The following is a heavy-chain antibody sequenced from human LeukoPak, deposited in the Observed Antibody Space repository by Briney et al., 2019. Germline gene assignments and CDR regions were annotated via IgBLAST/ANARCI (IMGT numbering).Heavy chain of an antibody. CDR1: GGTFSSYA. V-gene: IGHV1-69*13. CDR3: ARDFNDHVWGSYRTGSGMDV. Sequence: GASVKVSCKASGGTFSSYAISWVRQAPGQGLEWMGGIIPIFGTANYAQKFQGRVTITADESTSTAYMELSSLRSEDTAVYYCARDFNDHVWGSYRTGSGMDVWGQGTTVTVSS. J-gene: IGHJ6*02. CDR2: IIPIFGTA. D-gene: IGHD3-16*02.